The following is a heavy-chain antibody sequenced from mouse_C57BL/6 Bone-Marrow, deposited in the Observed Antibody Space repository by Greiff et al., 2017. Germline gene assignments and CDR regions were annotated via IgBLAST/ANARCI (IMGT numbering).Heavy chain of an antibody. CDR1: GYTFTSYD. V-gene: IGHV1-85*01. CDR3: ARDYGSSYWYFDV. D-gene: IGHD1-1*01. J-gene: IGHJ1*03. CDR2: IYPRDGST. Sequence: VQLQQSGPELVKPGASVKLSCKASGYTFTSYDINWVKQRPGQGLEWIGWIYPRDGSTKYNEKFKGKATLTVYTSSSTAYMELHSLTSEDSAVYFCARDYGSSYWYFDVWGTGTTVTVSS.